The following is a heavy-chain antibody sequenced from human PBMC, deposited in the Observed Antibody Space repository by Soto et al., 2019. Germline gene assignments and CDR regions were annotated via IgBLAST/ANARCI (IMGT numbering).Heavy chain of an antibody. V-gene: IGHV4-34*01. CDR3: RITNFRGVLRSEY. J-gene: IGHJ4*01. CDR1: GGSFNTYY. Sequence: PSETLSLTCAVYGGSFNTYYWSWVRQPPGKGLEWIGEIDHSGRTNYNPSLKSRVTISVDTSKNQFSLKLSSVTAADTAVYYCRITNFRGVLRSEYWGQGTLVTVPS. D-gene: IGHD3-10*01. CDR2: IDHSGRT.